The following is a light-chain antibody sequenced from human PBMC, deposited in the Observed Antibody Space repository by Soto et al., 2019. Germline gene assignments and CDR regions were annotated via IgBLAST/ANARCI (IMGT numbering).Light chain of an antibody. CDR2: EVS. J-gene: IGLJ1*01. CDR1: SSDVGGYNY. CDR3: SSSAGSNNYV. Sequence: QSVLTQPPSASGSPGQSVTISCTGTSSDVGGYNYVSCYQQHPGKAPELMIYEVSKRPSGGHDRFSGSKSGNTASLTVSWLYDEDEADYYCSSSAGSNNYVFGTGTKVTVL. V-gene: IGLV2-8*01.